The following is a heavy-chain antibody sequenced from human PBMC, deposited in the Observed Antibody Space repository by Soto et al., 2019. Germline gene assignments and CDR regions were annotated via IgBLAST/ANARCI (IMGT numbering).Heavy chain of an antibody. J-gene: IGHJ6*02. CDR1: GGTFSSYA. D-gene: IGHD2-8*01. V-gene: IGHV1-69*01. Sequence: QVQLVQSGAEVKKPGSSVKVSCKASGGTFSSYAISWVRQAPGQGLEWMGGIIPIFGTTNYAQKFQGRVTITTDESTGTAYMGLRSLRSEDTYVYDCARITPSGCTIYYCGVDVWGQGTMVTVSS. CDR3: ARITPSGCTIYYCGVDV. CDR2: IIPIFGTT.